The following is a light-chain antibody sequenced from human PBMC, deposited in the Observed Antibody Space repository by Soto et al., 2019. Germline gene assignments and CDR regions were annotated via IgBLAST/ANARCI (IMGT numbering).Light chain of an antibody. CDR2: SAS. Sequence: IQMTQSPSSLSTSIGDRVTITCRASQRINIYLTWYRQKPVKTPAHLTSSASNLQSGVASSFVVSGPATDFTLTISGLQSEDFATYYCQQSFSTPTFGQGTRLEIK. J-gene: IGKJ5*01. CDR1: QRINIY. CDR3: QQSFSTPT. V-gene: IGKV1-39*01.